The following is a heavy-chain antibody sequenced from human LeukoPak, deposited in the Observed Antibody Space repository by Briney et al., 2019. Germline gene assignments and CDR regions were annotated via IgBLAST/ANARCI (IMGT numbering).Heavy chain of an antibody. CDR1: GFTFGDYA. Sequence: PGGSLRLSCTASGFTFGDYAVNWVRQAPGKGLEWVSYISSSSSTIYYADSVKGRFTISRDNAKNSLYLQMNSLRAEDTAVYYCARDSATYDSSGYYSDYFDYWGQGTLVTVSS. D-gene: IGHD3-22*01. CDR3: ARDSATYDSSGYYSDYFDY. J-gene: IGHJ4*02. V-gene: IGHV3-48*01. CDR2: ISSSSSTI.